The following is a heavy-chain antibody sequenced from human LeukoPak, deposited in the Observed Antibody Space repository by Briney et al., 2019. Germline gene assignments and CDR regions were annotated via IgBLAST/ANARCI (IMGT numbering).Heavy chain of an antibody. D-gene: IGHD1-26*01. J-gene: IGHJ4*02. CDR2: IISIFGTA. CDR1: GGTFSSYA. CDR3: AYSGSYWAPPY. Sequence: SVTVSCTASGGTFSSYAISWVRQAPGKGLEWMGRIISIFGTANYAQKFQGRVTITADKSTSTAYMELSSLRSEDTGVYYCAYSGSYWAPPYWGQGTLVTVSS. V-gene: IGHV1-69*06.